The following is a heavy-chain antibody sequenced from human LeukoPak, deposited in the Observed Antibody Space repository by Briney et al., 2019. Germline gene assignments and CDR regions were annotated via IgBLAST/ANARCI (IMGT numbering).Heavy chain of an antibody. CDR3: ARGFGGYAY. D-gene: IGHD5-12*01. V-gene: IGHV3-7*04. Sequence: GGSLRLSCAASGFTFSNYWMSWVRQAPGKGLDWVANIKQDGSDKYYVDSVKGRFTISRDNAKNSLFLQMSSLRAEDTAVYYCARGFGGYAYWGQGTLVTVSS. J-gene: IGHJ4*02. CDR2: IKQDGSDK. CDR1: GFTFSNYW.